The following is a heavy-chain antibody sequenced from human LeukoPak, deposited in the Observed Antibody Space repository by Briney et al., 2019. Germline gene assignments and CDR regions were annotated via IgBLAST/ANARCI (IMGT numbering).Heavy chain of an antibody. CDR2: IYTSGST. D-gene: IGHD6-13*01. J-gene: IGHJ6*03. Sequence: SETLSLTCTVSGGSISIYYWSWIRQPAGKGLEWIGRIYTSGSTNYNPSLKSRVTMSVDTSNNQFSLKLSSVTAADTAVYYCARDQTAHIAAAVRYYYYMDVWGKGTTVTVSS. CDR3: ARDQTAHIAAAVRYYYYMDV. CDR1: GGSISIYY. V-gene: IGHV4-4*07.